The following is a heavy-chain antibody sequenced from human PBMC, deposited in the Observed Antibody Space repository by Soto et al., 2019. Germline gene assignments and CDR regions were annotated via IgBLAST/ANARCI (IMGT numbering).Heavy chain of an antibody. Sequence: QVQLVQSGSEVKKPGASVRVSCTASGYDFTNHFIHWVRQGPGQGPEWVGIINPSGGNRSYAQPLQGRLTLTRDTSTSTVYVELSSLRSQDAPTYYCARDEVAYTGAWHYVVTWYYVGMDVWGQGTTVTVSS. V-gene: IGHV1-46*04. CDR3: ARDEVAYTGAWHYVVTWYYVGMDV. D-gene: IGHD3-16*01. CDR2: INPSGGNR. CDR1: GYDFTNHF. J-gene: IGHJ6*02.